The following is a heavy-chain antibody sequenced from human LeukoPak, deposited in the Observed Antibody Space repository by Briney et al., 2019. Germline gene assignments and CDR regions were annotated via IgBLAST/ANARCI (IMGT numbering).Heavy chain of an antibody. Sequence: ASVKVSCKASGYTFTSYGISWVRQAPGQGLEWMGWINAYNGNTNYAQKAQGRVTMTTDTSTSTAYMELRSLTSDDTALYYCARCVPSSLSVAVDYWGQGTLVTVSS. V-gene: IGHV1-18*01. CDR3: ARCVPSSLSVAVDY. D-gene: IGHD6-13*01. CDR1: GYTFTSYG. J-gene: IGHJ4*01. CDR2: INAYNGNT.